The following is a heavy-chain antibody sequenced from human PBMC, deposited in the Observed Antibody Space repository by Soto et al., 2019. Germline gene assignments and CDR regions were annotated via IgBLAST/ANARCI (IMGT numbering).Heavy chain of an antibody. V-gene: IGHV4-59*01. CDR1: GGSISSYY. Sequence: QVQLQESGPGLVKPSETLSLTCTVSGGSISSYYWSWIRQPPGKGLEWIGYIYYSGSTNYNPSLKSRVTISVDTSKNQFSLKLSSVTAADTAVCYCASGKSRYHFGLDYWGQGTLVTVSS. CDR3: ASGKSRYHFGLDY. CDR2: IYYSGST. J-gene: IGHJ4*02. D-gene: IGHD3-3*01.